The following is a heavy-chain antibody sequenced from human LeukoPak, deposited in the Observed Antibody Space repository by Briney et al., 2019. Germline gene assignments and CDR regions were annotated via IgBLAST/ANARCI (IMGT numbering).Heavy chain of an antibody. V-gene: IGHV4-39*01. CDR2: IYYSGSI. Sequence: SETLSLTCTVSGGSISSSSYYWGWIRQPPGKGLEWIGSIYYSGSIYYNPSLKSRVTISVDTSKNQFSLKLSSVTAADTAVYYCARHVDYGDYTDMFDYWGQGTLVTVSS. CDR3: ARHVDYGDYTDMFDY. D-gene: IGHD4-17*01. CDR1: GGSISSSSYY. J-gene: IGHJ4*02.